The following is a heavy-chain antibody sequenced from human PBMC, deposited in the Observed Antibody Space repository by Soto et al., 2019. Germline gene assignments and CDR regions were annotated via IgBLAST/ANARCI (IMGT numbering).Heavy chain of an antibody. V-gene: IGHV1-3*01. D-gene: IGHD3-3*01. CDR2: INAGSGHT. CDR1: GYTFSDYS. Sequence: QVQLVQSGAELRKPWASVRVSCQAFGYTFSDYSIQWVRQAPGQRLEWMGWINAGSGHTKYSEKFQGRITNSSDTSARTAYMDLSSLRPEDTAVYYCARENDVWFNFCFDSWGQGTMVTVSS. J-gene: IGHJ4*02. CDR3: ARENDVWFNFCFDS.